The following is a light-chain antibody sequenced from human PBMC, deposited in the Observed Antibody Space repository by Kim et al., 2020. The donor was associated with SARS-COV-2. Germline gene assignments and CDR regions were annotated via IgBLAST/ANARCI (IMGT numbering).Light chain of an antibody. Sequence: YELTQPPSVSVSPGQTARITCSGDALPKQYAYWYQQKPGQAPVLGIYKDSERHSGIPERFSGSSSGTTVTLTISGVQAEDAADYYCQSADSSGTDWVFGG. J-gene: IGLJ3*02. V-gene: IGLV3-25*03. CDR1: ALPKQY. CDR3: QSADSSGTDWV. CDR2: KDS.